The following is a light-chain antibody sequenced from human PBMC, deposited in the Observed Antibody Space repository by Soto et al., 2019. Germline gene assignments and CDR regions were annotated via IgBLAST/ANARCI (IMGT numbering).Light chain of an antibody. V-gene: IGKV3-15*01. J-gene: IGKJ1*01. CDR2: GAS. Sequence: ETVKTQSPATLSASPGERATLSCRASQSVTSSLAWYQQKPGQAPRVLIYGASTRATGVPARFSGSGSGTEFTLTISSLQSEDFAVYYCQQYTNRPWTFGQGTKVEVK. CDR3: QQYTNRPWT. CDR1: QSVTSS.